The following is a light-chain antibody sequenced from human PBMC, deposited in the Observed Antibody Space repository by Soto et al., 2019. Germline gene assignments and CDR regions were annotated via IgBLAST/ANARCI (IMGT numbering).Light chain of an antibody. J-gene: IGKJ2*01. CDR2: DAS. V-gene: IGKV1-5*01. CDR1: QSISSW. CDR3: QQYNSYRYT. Sequence: DIQMTQSPSTLSASVGDRVTITCRASQSISSWLAWYQQKPGKAPKLLIYDASSLESGVPSRFSGSGSGTEFTLTIRSLQPDDFATYYCQQYNSYRYTFGQGTKLEIK.